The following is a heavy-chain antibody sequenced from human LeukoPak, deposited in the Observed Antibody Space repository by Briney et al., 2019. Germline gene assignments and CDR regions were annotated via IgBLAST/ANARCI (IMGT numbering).Heavy chain of an antibody. V-gene: IGHV1-69*13. CDR3: ASRGIAAAGFDY. Sequence: SVKVSCKASRGTFSSYAISWVRQAPGQGLEWMGGIIPIFGTANYAQKFQGRVTITADESTSTAYMELSSLRSEDTAVYYCASRGIAAAGFDYWGQGTLVTVSS. D-gene: IGHD6-13*01. CDR1: RGTFSSYA. J-gene: IGHJ4*02. CDR2: IIPIFGTA.